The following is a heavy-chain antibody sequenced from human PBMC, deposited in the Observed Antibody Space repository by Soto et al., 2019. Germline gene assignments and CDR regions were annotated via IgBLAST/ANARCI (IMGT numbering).Heavy chain of an antibody. CDR2: IIPIFGTA. D-gene: IGHD2-2*01. Sequence: QVQLVQSGAEVKKPGSSVKVSCKASGGTFSSYAISWVRQAPGQGLEWMGGIIPIFGTANYAQKFQGRVTITADESTSTAYMELSSLRSEETAVYYCARDMGDIVVVPAAMTNGMDVWGQGTTVTVSS. J-gene: IGHJ6*02. V-gene: IGHV1-69*01. CDR3: ARDMGDIVVVPAAMTNGMDV. CDR1: GGTFSSYA.